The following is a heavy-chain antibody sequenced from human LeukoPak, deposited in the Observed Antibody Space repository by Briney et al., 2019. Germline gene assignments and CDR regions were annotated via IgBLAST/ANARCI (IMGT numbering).Heavy chain of an antibody. CDR3: ARGEVGATTPLDS. CDR2: IYDSGST. V-gene: IGHV4-59*01. D-gene: IGHD1-26*01. J-gene: IGHJ4*02. CDR1: GDSISSYY. Sequence: PSETLSLTCTVSGDSISSYYWSWIRQPPGKGLEWIGCIYDSGSTKNNPSLKSRVTISVDTSKKQLSLQLSSVTAADTAVYYCARGEVGATTPLDSWGQGTLVTVSS.